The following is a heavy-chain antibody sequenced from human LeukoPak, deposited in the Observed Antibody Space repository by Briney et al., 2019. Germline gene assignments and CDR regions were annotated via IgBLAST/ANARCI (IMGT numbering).Heavy chain of an antibody. CDR1: GGSISSSSYY. Sequence: SETLSLTCTVSGGSISSSSYYWGWIRQPPGEGLEWIGNIYYSGTTYYNPSLKSRVTISVDSPKNQFSLKLSSVTAADTAVYYCATSQRANWNGWFDPWGQGTLVTVS. CDR2: IYYSGTT. CDR3: ATSQRANWNGWFDP. V-gene: IGHV4-39*01. D-gene: IGHD1-1*01. J-gene: IGHJ5*02.